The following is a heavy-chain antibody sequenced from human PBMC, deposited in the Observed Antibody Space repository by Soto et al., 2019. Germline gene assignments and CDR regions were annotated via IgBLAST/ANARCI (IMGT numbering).Heavy chain of an antibody. J-gene: IGHJ5*02. CDR2: ISSSSSYT. D-gene: IGHD2-2*03. CDR3: ARLDIVVVPAAYNWFDP. Sequence: WGSLRLSCAASGFTFSDYYMSWIRQTPGKGLEWVSYISSSSSYTNYADSVKGRFTISRDNAKNSLYLQMNSLRAEDTAVYYCARLDIVVVPAAYNWFDPWGQGTLVTVSS. CDR1: GFTFSDYY. V-gene: IGHV3-11*06.